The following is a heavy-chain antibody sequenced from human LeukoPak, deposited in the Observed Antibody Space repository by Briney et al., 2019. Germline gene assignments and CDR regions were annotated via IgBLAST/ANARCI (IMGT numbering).Heavy chain of an antibody. CDR2: INPNSGGT. J-gene: IGHJ5*02. Sequence: ASVQVSCKASGYTFTGYYIHWVRQAPGQGLEWMGWINPNSGGTNNAQKFQGRATMTRDTSISTAYMELSRLRSDDTAVYYCARGGRKIVVVPASNWFDPWGQRTLVTVSS. CDR3: ARGGRKIVVVPASNWFDP. V-gene: IGHV1-2*02. D-gene: IGHD2-2*01. CDR1: GYTFTGYY.